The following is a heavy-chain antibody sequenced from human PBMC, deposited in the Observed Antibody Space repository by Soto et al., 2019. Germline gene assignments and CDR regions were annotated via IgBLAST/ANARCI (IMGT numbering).Heavy chain of an antibody. CDR2: IDRSGST. Sequence: QVKLQESGPGLVKPSQTLSLTCTVSGGSISSGAVYWSWIRQAPGKGLEWIGYIDRSGSTKYNPSLKSRLTRSVDTSKNQFSLDLSSVTAADTDVYYCARRPYFAGSGSLDYFDYWGQGTVVTVSS. D-gene: IGHD3-10*01. J-gene: IGHJ4*02. V-gene: IGHV4-30-4*01. CDR1: GGSISSGAVY. CDR3: ARRPYFAGSGSLDYFDY.